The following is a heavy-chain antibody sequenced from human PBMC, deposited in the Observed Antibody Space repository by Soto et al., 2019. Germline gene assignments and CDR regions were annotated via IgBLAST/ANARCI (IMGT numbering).Heavy chain of an antibody. Sequence: QVQLVQSGAEVKKPGASVKVSCKASGYTFTSYGISWVRQAPGQGLEWMGWISAYNGNTNYAQKLQGRVNMTTDTATSTAYMELRSLRSDDTAVYYCARDGLRFLEWLLSTNGMDVWGQGTTVTVSS. CDR2: ISAYNGNT. J-gene: IGHJ6*02. D-gene: IGHD3-3*01. V-gene: IGHV1-18*04. CDR1: GYTFTSYG. CDR3: ARDGLRFLEWLLSTNGMDV.